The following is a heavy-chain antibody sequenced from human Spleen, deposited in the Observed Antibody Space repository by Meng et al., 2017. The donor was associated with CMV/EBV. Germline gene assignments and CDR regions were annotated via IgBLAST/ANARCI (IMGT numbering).Heavy chain of an antibody. V-gene: IGHV3-21*01. CDR2: ISSSSSYI. Sequence: MYWVRQATGKGLEWRSSISSSSSYIYHADSMKGRFTVSRDNAKNSVYLQMNSLRAEDTAVYYCARDLAPQSDYYDSSGYYYLPKGFDYWGQGTLVTVSS. CDR3: ARDLAPQSDYYDSSGYYYLPKGFDY. J-gene: IGHJ4*02. D-gene: IGHD3-22*01.